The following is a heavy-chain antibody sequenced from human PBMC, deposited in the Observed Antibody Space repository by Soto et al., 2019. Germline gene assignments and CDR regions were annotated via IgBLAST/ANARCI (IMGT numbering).Heavy chain of an antibody. J-gene: IGHJ5*02. CDR2: MNPNSGNT. V-gene: IGHV1-8*01. CDR3: AGVVADIPTGLDP. D-gene: IGHD5-12*01. Sequence: ASVKVSCKAAGYTFTSYDINWVRQATGQGLEWMGWMNPNSGNTGYAQKFQGRVTMTRNTSISTAYMELSSLRSEDTAVYYCAGVVADIPTGLDPWGKRTLVTVSS. CDR1: GYTFTSYD.